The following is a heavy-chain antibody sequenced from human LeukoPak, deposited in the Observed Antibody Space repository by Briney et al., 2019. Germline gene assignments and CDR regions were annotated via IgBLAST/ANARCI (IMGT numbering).Heavy chain of an antibody. J-gene: IGHJ2*01. Sequence: PSETLSLTCTVSGGSFSSYYWSWIRQPAGKGLEWIGRIYTSGSTNYNPSLKSRVTMSVDTSKNQFSLKLSSVTAADTAVYYCASYSSWSWYSDLWGRGTLVTVSS. D-gene: IGHD6-13*01. CDR1: GGSFSSYY. CDR2: IYTSGST. V-gene: IGHV4-4*07. CDR3: ASYSSWSWYSDL.